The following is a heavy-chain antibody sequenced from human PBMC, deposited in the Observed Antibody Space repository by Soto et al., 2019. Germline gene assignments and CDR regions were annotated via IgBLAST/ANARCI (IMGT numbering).Heavy chain of an antibody. D-gene: IGHD4-4*01. V-gene: IGHV4-4*07. J-gene: IGHJ6*02. CDR2: IYTSGST. CDR3: ARDLPTYTRYYYYGMDV. CDR1: GGSISSYY. Sequence: QVQLQESGPGLVKPSETLSLTCTVSGGSISSYYWSWIRQPAGKGLEWIGRIYTSGSTNYNPSLKSRVTMSVDTSKNQFSLKLSSVTAADTAVYYCARDLPTYTRYYYYGMDVWGQGTTVTVSS.